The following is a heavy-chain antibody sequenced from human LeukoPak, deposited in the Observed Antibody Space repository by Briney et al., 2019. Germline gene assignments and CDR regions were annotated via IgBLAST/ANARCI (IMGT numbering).Heavy chain of an antibody. D-gene: IGHD3-10*01. CDR2: IGGSGSTT. Sequence: GGSLRLSCAASGFTFSSYAMSWVRQAPGKGLEWVSAIGGSGSTTYYADSVKGQFTISRDNSKNTLYLQMNSLRAEDTAVYYCARDSGILKDALDIWGQGTMVTVSS. CDR1: GFTFSSYA. CDR3: ARDSGILKDALDI. J-gene: IGHJ3*02. V-gene: IGHV3-23*01.